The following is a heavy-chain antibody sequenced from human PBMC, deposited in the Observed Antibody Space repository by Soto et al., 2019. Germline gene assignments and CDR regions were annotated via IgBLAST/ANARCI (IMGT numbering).Heavy chain of an antibody. J-gene: IGHJ4*02. CDR3: TRGTVGGTDY. Sequence: GESLKISCAASGFSFSSYSMNWFRQAPGKGLEWVSYISHNGRTIDYADSVKGRFTISRDNVKNSQYLQMNSLRAEDTAVYYCTRGTVGGTDYWGQGTLVTVSS. D-gene: IGHD4-17*01. CDR1: GFSFSSYS. V-gene: IGHV3-48*01. CDR2: ISHNGRTI.